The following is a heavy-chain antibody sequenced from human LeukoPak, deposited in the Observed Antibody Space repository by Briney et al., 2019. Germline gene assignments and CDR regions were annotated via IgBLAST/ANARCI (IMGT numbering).Heavy chain of an antibody. V-gene: IGHV3-9*01. CDR2: ISWNSGSI. D-gene: IGHD5-18*01. Sequence: GRSLRLPCAASGFPFDDFAMHWVRQAPGEGLEWVSGISWNSGSIGYADSAKGRFTISRDNAKNSLYLQMNSLRAEYTALYYCAKTSRGYSYGSYYYYGMDVWGQGTTVTVSS. CDR3: AKTSRGYSYGSYYYYGMDV. CDR1: GFPFDDFA. J-gene: IGHJ6*02.